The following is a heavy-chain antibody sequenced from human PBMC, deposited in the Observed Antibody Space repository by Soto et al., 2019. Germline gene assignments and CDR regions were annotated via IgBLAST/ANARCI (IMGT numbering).Heavy chain of an antibody. CDR1: GFTFSSHW. CDR2: IKEDGSEE. CDR3: ARGGNYYFDH. Sequence: DVQPVESGGGLVQPGGSLRLSCVASGFTFSSHWMSWVRQGPGKGLEWVANIKEDGSEEYYVDSVKGRFTISRDNAKNSLFLQMDSLRVEDMAVYDCARGGNYYFDHWGQGTLVTVSS. D-gene: IGHD1-1*01. V-gene: IGHV3-7*01. J-gene: IGHJ4*02.